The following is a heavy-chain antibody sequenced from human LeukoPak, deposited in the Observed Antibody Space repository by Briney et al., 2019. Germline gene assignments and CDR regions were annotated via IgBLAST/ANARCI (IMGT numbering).Heavy chain of an antibody. Sequence: SETLSLTCTVSGGSISSYYWSWIRQPAGKGLEWIGRIYTSGSTNYNPSLKSRVTMSVDTSKNQFSLKLSSVTAADTAVYYCARCPWGGWSALPYYYYYMDVWGKGTTVTVSS. D-gene: IGHD3-16*01. J-gene: IGHJ6*03. CDR3: ARCPWGGWSALPYYYYYMDV. CDR1: GGSISSYY. V-gene: IGHV4-4*07. CDR2: IYTSGST.